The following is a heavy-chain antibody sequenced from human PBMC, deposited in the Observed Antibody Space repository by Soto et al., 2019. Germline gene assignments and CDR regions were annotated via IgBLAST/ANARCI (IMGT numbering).Heavy chain of an antibody. V-gene: IGHV4-31*03. CDR3: ARESDDYVWGSYRSAAGPNWFDP. CDR1: GGSISSGGYY. CDR2: IYYSGST. D-gene: IGHD3-16*02. Sequence: PSETLSLTCTVSGGSISSGGYYWSWIRQHPGKGLEWIGYIYYSGSTDYNPSLKSRVTISVDTSKNQFSLKLSSVTAADTAVYYCARESDDYVWGSYRSAAGPNWFDPWGQGTLVTVSS. J-gene: IGHJ5*02.